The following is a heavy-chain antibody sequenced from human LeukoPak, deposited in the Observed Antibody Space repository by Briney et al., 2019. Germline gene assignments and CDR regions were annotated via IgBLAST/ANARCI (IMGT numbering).Heavy chain of an antibody. V-gene: IGHV1-18*01. CDR3: ARDGERGYSGYDRTYYYYGMDV. D-gene: IGHD5-12*01. Sequence: ASVKVSRKASGYTFTSYGISWVRQAPGQGLEWMGWISAYNGNTNYAQKLQGRVTMTTDTSTSTAYMELRSLRSDDTAVYYCARDGERGYSGYDRTYYYYGMDVWGQGTTVTVSS. CDR2: ISAYNGNT. CDR1: GYTFTSYG. J-gene: IGHJ6*02.